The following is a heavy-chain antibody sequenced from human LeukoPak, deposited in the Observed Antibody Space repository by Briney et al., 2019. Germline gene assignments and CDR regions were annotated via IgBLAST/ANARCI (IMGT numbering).Heavy chain of an antibody. D-gene: IGHD3-10*01. V-gene: IGHV4-31*03. Sequence: KTSETLSLTCTVSGGSFSSGGYYWSWIRQHPGKGLEWIGYNYYSGSTYYNPSLKSRVTISVDTSKNQFSLKLSSVTAADTAVYYCARDTVPSGAPGYYGMDVWGQGTTVTVSS. CDR1: GGSFSSGGYY. CDR2: NYYSGST. J-gene: IGHJ6*02. CDR3: ARDTVPSGAPGYYGMDV.